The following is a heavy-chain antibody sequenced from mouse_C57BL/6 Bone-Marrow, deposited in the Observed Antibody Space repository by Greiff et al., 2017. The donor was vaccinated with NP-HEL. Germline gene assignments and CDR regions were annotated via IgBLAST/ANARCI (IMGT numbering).Heavy chain of an antibody. J-gene: IGHJ4*01. CDR1: GYTFTSYW. CDR3: ARRGKWLRRIEYYAMDY. Sequence: QVQLQQPGAELVRPGTSVKLSCKASGYTFTSYWMHWVKQRPGQGLEWIGVIDPSDSYTNYNQKFKGKATLTVDTSSSTAYMQLSSLTSEDSAVYYWARRGKWLRRIEYYAMDYWGQGTSVTVSS. V-gene: IGHV1-59*01. D-gene: IGHD2-2*01. CDR2: IDPSDSYT.